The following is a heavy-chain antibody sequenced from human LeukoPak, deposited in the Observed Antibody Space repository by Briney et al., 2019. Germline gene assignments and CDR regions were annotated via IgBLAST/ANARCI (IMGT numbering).Heavy chain of an antibody. CDR2: INPNSGGT. Sequence: GASVKVSCKASGYTFTGYYLHWVRQAPGQGLEWMGWINPNSGGTNYAQKFQGRVTMTRDTSISTAYMELSRLRSDDTAVYYCAREGTVAGTAFDIWGQGTMVTVSS. J-gene: IGHJ3*02. D-gene: IGHD6-19*01. V-gene: IGHV1-2*02. CDR3: AREGTVAGTAFDI. CDR1: GYTFTGYY.